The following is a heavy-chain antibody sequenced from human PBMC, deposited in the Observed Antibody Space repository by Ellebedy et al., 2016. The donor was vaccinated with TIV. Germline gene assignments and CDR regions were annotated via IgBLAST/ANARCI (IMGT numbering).Heavy chain of an antibody. CDR2: IFPSGST. J-gene: IGHJ4*02. Sequence: MPSETLSLTCAVSGGSVSSNHWWSWVRQPPGKGLEWIGEIFPSGSTNYNPSLKSRVTISVDKSKNQFSLKLTSVTAADTAVYYCGRYYDSSGGSFFDYWGQGTLVTVSS. CDR1: GGSVSSNHW. CDR3: GRYYDSSGGSFFDY. D-gene: IGHD3-22*01. V-gene: IGHV4-4*02.